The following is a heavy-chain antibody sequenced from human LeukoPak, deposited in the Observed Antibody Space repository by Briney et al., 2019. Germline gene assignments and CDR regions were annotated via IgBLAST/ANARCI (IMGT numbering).Heavy chain of an antibody. CDR1: GYTFTSYY. J-gene: IGHJ5*02. CDR3: ARDYGQQLVLNWFDP. D-gene: IGHD6-13*01. V-gene: IGHV1-46*01. CDR2: INPSGGST. Sequence: ASVKVSCKASGYTFTSYYMHWVRQAPGQGLEWMGIINPSGGSTSYAQKFQGRVTMTRDMSTSTVYMELSSLRSEDTAVYCCARDYGQQLVLNWFDPWGQGTLVTVSS.